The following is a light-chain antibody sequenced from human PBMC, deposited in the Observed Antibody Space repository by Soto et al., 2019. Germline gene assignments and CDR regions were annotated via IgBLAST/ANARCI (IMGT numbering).Light chain of an antibody. CDR2: EVS. Sequence: QSATTQPPSVSASPAQSVTISCTGTSSDVGSYNRVSWYQQPPGTAPKLMIYEVSNRPSGVPDRFSGSKSGNTASLTISGLQAEDEADYYCSSYTSSSTYVFGTGTKVT. V-gene: IGLV2-18*02. CDR3: SSYTSSSTYV. CDR1: SSDVGSYNR. J-gene: IGLJ1*01.